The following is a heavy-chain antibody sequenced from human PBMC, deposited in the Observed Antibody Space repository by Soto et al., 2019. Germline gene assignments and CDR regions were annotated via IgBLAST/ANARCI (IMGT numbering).Heavy chain of an antibody. J-gene: IGHJ5*02. V-gene: IGHV4-31*01. CDR1: GGSISSGGYY. Sequence: SETLSLTCTVSGGSISSGGYYWSWIRQHPGKGLEWIGYIYYSGSTYYNPSLKRQVTISVDTSKNQISMNLSFVTAADTAVYYCAGIVGATTWFDPWGQGTLVTVS. CDR2: IYYSGST. D-gene: IGHD1-26*01. CDR3: AGIVGATTWFDP.